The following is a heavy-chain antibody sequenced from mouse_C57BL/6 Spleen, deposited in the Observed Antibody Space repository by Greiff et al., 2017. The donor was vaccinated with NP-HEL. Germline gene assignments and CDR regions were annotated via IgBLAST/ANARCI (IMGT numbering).Heavy chain of an antibody. CDR1: GYAFSSSW. Sequence: QVQLQQSGPELVKPGASVKISCKASGYAFSSSWMNWVKQRPGKGLEWIGRIYPGDGDTNYNGKFKGKATLTADKSSSTAYMQLSSLTSEDSAVYFCARETLARYFDYWGQGTTLTVSS. CDR2: IYPGDGDT. V-gene: IGHV1-82*01. D-gene: IGHD3-1*01. CDR3: ARETLARYFDY. J-gene: IGHJ2*01.